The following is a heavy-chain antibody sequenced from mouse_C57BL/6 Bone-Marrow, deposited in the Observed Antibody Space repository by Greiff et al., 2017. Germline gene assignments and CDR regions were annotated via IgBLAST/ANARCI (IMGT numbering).Heavy chain of an antibody. V-gene: IGHV1-55*01. Sequence: VQLQQSGAELVKPGASVKISCKASGYAFSSYWMNWVKQRPGQGLEWIGDIYPGSGSTNYNEKFKSKATLTVDTSSSTAYMQLSSLTSEDSAVYYCARSYGFDYWGQGTTLTVSS. CDR1: GYAFSSYW. CDR2: IYPGSGST. D-gene: IGHD1-1*02. CDR3: ARSYGFDY. J-gene: IGHJ2*01.